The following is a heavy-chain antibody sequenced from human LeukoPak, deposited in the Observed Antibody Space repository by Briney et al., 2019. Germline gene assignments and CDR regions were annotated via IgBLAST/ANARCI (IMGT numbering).Heavy chain of an antibody. CDR1: GYTFTGHY. CDR3: ASEYKYDSSGANAPDM. Sequence: GASVKVSCKPSGYTFTGHYIHWVRQPPGQGLEWMGWIHPNTGGTKYAQKFQGRVAMTRDTSSSPAYMELSSLRSADTAVYYCASEYKYDSSGANAPDMWGQGTMVTVSS. V-gene: IGHV1-2*02. J-gene: IGHJ3*02. D-gene: IGHD3-22*01. CDR2: IHPNTGGT.